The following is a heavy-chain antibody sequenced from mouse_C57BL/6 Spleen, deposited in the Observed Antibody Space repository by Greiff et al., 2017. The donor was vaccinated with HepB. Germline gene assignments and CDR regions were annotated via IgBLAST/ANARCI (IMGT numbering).Heavy chain of an antibody. Sequence: EVQLVESGGGLVQPKGSLKLSCAASGFSFNTYAMNWVRQAPGKGLEWVARIRSKSNNYATYYADSVKDRFTISRDDSESMLYLQMNNLKTEDTAMYYCVRLNDSLLSFMDYWGQGTSVTVSS. CDR1: GFSFNTYA. CDR3: VRLNDSLLSFMDY. D-gene: IGHD2-1*01. V-gene: IGHV10-1*01. J-gene: IGHJ4*01. CDR2: IRSKSNNYAT.